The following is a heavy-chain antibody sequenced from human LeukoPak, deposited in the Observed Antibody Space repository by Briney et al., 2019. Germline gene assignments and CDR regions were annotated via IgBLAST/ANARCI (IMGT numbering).Heavy chain of an antibody. Sequence: GGSLRLSCAASGFTFNNYGMNWVRQAPGKGPEWVSSVSGSSSSIYYADSVRGRFTISRDNAKNSLYLQMNSLRAEDTAVYYCARGTTGWYFDLWGRGTLVTVSS. V-gene: IGHV3-21*01. CDR3: ARGTTGWYFDL. J-gene: IGHJ2*01. D-gene: IGHD7-27*01. CDR1: GFTFNNYG. CDR2: VSGSSSSI.